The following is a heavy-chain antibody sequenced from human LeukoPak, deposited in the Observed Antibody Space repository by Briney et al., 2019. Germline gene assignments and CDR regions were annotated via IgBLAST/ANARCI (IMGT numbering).Heavy chain of an antibody. CDR2: IYYSGST. D-gene: IGHD3-22*01. CDR1: GGSISSGGYY. CDR3: ASFVDSSIYYGMDV. J-gene: IGHJ6*02. Sequence: SETLSLTCTVSGGSISSGGYYWSWIRQHPGKGLEWIGYIYYSGSTYYNPSLKSRVTISVDTSKNQFSLKLSSVTAADTAVYYCASFVDSSIYYGMDVWGQGTTVTVSS. V-gene: IGHV4-31*03.